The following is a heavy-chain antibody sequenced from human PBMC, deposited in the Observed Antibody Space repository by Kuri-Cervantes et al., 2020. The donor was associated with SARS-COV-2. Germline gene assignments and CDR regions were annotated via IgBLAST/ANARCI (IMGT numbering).Heavy chain of an antibody. Sequence: GSLRLSCTVSGGSISSGGYYWSWIRQPPGKGLEWIGEINHSGSTNYNPSLKSRVTISVDTSKNQFSLKLSSVTAADTAVYYCARGRSFVGNWGQGTLVTVSS. CDR3: ARGRSFVGN. V-gene: IGHV4-34*01. CDR1: GGSISSGGYY. D-gene: IGHD3-16*01. CDR2: INHSGST. J-gene: IGHJ4*02.